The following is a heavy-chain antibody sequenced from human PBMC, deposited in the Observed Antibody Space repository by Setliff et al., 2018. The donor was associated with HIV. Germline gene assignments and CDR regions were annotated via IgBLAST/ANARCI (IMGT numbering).Heavy chain of an antibody. CDR1: GYTFTSYD. D-gene: IGHD6-13*01. Sequence: ASVKVSCKASGYTFTSYDINWVRQATGQGLEWMGWMNPNSGNTGYAQKFQGRVTMTRNTSKSIAYLQMNSLRTEDTGVYYCPRDGWHMNSWHYYYYYMDVWGKGTTVTVSS. CDR2: MNPNSGNT. J-gene: IGHJ6*03. V-gene: IGHV1-8*02. CDR3: PRDGWHMNSWHYYYYYMDV.